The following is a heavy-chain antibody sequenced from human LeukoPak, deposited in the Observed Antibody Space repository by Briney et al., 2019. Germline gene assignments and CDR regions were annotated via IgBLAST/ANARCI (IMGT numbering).Heavy chain of an antibody. J-gene: IGHJ6*02. CDR2: INPSGST. CDR3: TRDRSYGMDV. Sequence: SETLSLTCAVYGGSFSGNSWTWIRQPPGKGLEWIGEINPSGSTNYNPSLKSRVTISIDASKNQFSLKLSSVTAADTAVYYCTRDRSYGMDVWGQGTTVTVSS. CDR1: GGSFSGNS. V-gene: IGHV4-34*01.